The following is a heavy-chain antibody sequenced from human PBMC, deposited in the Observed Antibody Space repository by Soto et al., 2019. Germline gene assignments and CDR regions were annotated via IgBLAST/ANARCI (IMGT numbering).Heavy chain of an antibody. Sequence: PVGSLRLSCSASGFNFGAYAMSWVRHPPGKGLEWVGFIRRKAYGGTTDYAASVKGRFTISRDDSKSIAYLQMNSLKIEDTAVYSCTRSMDIDFESWGQGTLVTVSS. D-gene: IGHD3-10*01. J-gene: IGHJ4*02. CDR3: TRSMDIDFES. CDR2: IRRKAYGGTT. V-gene: IGHV3-49*04. CDR1: GFNFGAYA.